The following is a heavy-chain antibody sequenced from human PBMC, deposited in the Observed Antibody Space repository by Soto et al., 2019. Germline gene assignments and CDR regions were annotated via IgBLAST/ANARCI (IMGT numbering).Heavy chain of an antibody. V-gene: IGHV1-69*12. CDR3: ARVSSSWYKDYFDY. D-gene: IGHD6-13*01. CDR1: GGPFSNYA. J-gene: IGHJ4*02. CDR2: IIPIFGTT. Sequence: QVQLVQSGAEVKKPGSSVKVSCKASGGPFSNYAISWVRPAPGQGLEWMGGIIPIFGTTNYAQRFQGRVTITADESTSTAYMELSSLRSEDTAVYYCARVSSSWYKDYFDYWGQGTLVTVSS.